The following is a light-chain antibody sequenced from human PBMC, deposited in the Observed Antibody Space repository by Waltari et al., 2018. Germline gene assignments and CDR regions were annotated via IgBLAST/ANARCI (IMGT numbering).Light chain of an antibody. V-gene: IGLV2-8*01. CDR3: SSYAGTNIPYV. CDR1: SSDVGGYNY. Sequence: QSALTQPPSASGSPGQSVTTPCTGTSSDVGGYNYVSWYQQHPGKAPKLIIYEVSKRPSGVPDRFSSSKSGNTASLTVSGLQAEDEADYYCSSYAGTNIPYVFGSGTKVTVL. J-gene: IGLJ1*01. CDR2: EVS.